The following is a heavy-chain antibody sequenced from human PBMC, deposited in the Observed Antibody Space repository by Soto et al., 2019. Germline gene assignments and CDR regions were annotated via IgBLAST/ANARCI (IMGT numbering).Heavy chain of an antibody. V-gene: IGHV6-1*01. CDR2: TYYRSKWYN. D-gene: IGHD3-3*01. CDR3: ARGVFVTIFGVVIASPYFDY. J-gene: IGHJ4*02. CDR1: GDSVSSNSAA. Sequence: SQTLSLTCAISGDSVSSNSAAWNWIRQSPSRGLEWLGRTYYRSKWYNDYAVSVKSRITINPDTSKNQFSLQLNSVTPEDTAVYYCARGVFVTIFGVVIASPYFDYWGQGTLVTVSS.